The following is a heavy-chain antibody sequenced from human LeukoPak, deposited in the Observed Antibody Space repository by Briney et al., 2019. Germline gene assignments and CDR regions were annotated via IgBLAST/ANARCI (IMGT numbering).Heavy chain of an antibody. V-gene: IGHV4-30-4*08. CDR1: GGSISSGDYY. J-gene: IGHJ4*02. CDR2: IYYSGST. Sequence: PSETLSLTCTVSGGSISSGDYYWSWIRQPPGKGLEWIGYIYYSGSTYYNPSLESRVTISVDTSKNQFSLKLSSVTAADTAVYYCASRIIAVVGMFVYWGQGTLVTVSS. D-gene: IGHD6-19*01. CDR3: ASRIIAVVGMFVY.